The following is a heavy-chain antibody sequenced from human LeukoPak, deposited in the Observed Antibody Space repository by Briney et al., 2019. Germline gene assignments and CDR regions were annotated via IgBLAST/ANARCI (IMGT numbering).Heavy chain of an antibody. CDR1: DGSISSYY. V-gene: IGHV4-59*01. D-gene: IGHD3-16*01. CDR3: ARWIGGYYFDY. Sequence: SETLSLTCTVSDGSISSYYWSWIRQPPGKGLEWIGYIYYSGSTNYNPSLKSRVTISVDTSKNQFSLKLNSVTAADTAVYYCARWIGGYYFDYWGQGTLVTVSS. J-gene: IGHJ4*02. CDR2: IYYSGST.